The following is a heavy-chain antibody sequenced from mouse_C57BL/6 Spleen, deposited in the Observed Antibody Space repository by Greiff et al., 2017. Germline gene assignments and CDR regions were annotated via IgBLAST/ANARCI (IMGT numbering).Heavy chain of an antibody. V-gene: IGHV14-4*01. CDR3: TKGFLFDY. Sequence: VHVKQSGAELVRPGASVKLSCTASGFNIKDDYMHWVKQRPEQGLEWIGWIDPENGDTEYASKFQGKATITADTSSNTAYLQLSSLTSEDTAVYYCTKGFLFDYWGQGTTLTVSS. CDR2: IDPENGDT. J-gene: IGHJ2*01. CDR1: GFNIKDDY.